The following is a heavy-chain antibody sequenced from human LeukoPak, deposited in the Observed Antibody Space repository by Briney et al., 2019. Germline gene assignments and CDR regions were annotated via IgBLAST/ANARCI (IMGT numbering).Heavy chain of an antibody. CDR1: GYTFTGYY. D-gene: IGHD2-2*01. CDR2: INPNSGGT. V-gene: IGHV1-2*02. CDR3: ASRYCSSTSCSYYYYYMDV. Sequence: ASVKVSCXASGYTFTGYYMHWVRQAPGQGLEWMGWINPNSGGTNYAQKFQGRVTMTRDTSISTAYMELSRLRSDDTAVYYCASRYCSSTSCSYYYYYMDVWGKGTTVTVSS. J-gene: IGHJ6*03.